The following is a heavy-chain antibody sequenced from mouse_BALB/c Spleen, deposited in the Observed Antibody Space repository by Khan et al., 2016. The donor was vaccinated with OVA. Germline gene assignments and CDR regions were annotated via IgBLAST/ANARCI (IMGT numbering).Heavy chain of an antibody. V-gene: IGHV3-2*02. CDR2: ISYSGNT. CDR3: AGVYGGDFDY. D-gene: IGHD1-1*01. Sequence: VQLKQSGPGLVKPSQSLSLTCTVTGYSITSDYAWNWIRQFPGNKLEWMGFISYSGNTKYNPSLKSRFSITRDTSKNQFFLQLNSVTTEDTATYYCAGVYGGDFDYWGQGTSLTVSS. J-gene: IGHJ2*02. CDR1: GYSITSDYA.